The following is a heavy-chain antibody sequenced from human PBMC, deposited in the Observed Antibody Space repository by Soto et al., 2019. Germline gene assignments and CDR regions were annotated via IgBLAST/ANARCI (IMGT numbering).Heavy chain of an antibody. D-gene: IGHD3-10*01. Sequence: EVQLVESGGGLVQRGGSLRLSCAASGLTFSSYSMKWVRQAPGKGLEWVSYISCSSSTIYYADSVKGRFTISRDNAKNSLYLQMNSRRAEETAVFYCAFGKESRYSYYGMDVWGQGTTVTVSS. CDR3: AFGKESRYSYYGMDV. J-gene: IGHJ6*02. CDR2: ISCSSSTI. V-gene: IGHV3-48*01. CDR1: GLTFSSYS.